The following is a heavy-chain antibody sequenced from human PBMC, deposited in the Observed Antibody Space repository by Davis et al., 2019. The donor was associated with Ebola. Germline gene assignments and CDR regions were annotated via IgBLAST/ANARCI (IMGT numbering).Heavy chain of an antibody. V-gene: IGHV4-4*02. J-gene: IGHJ4*02. CDR2: IYHSGST. Sequence: SETLSLTCAVPGGPISSSNWWGWVRQPPGQGLEWIGAIYHSGSTNYNPSLKSRVTISVDKSKNQFSLKLSSVTAADTAVYYCARRSIAAPFDYWGQGTLVTDSS. CDR3: ARRSIAAPFDY. CDR1: GGPISSSNW. D-gene: IGHD6-6*01.